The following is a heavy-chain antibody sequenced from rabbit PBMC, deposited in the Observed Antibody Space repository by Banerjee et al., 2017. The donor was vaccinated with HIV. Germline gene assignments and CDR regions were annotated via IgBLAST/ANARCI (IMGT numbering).Heavy chain of an antibody. V-gene: IGHV1S45*01. CDR3: ARDLAGAIGWNFNL. CDR2: INSNTGNT. CDR1: GFDFSSYYM. Sequence: QEQLKESGGGLVQPGGSLTLSCKASGFDFSSYYMSWVRQAPGKGLEWIACINSNTGNTVYASWAKGPFTISKTSSTTVTLQMTSLTAADTATYFCARDLAGAIGWNFNLWGPGTLVTVS. D-gene: IGHD4-1*01. J-gene: IGHJ4*01.